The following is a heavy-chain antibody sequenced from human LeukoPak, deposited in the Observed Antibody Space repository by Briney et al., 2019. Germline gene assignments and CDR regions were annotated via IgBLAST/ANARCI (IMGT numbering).Heavy chain of an antibody. CDR3: ARVQRYCSSTSCRHPYYYGMDV. J-gene: IGHJ6*02. V-gene: IGHV3-53*01. CDR1: GFTVSSNY. CDR2: IYSGGST. Sequence: GGSLRLSCAASGFTVSSNYMSWVRQAPGKGLEWVSVIYSGGSTYYADSVKGRFTISRDNSKNTLYLQMNSLRAEDTAVYYCARVQRYCSSTSCRHPYYYGMDVWGQGTTVTVSS. D-gene: IGHD2-2*01.